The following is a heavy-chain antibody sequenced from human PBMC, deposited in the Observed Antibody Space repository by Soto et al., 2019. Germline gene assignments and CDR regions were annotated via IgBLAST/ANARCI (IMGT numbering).Heavy chain of an antibody. Sequence: PGGSLRLSCAVSGFTFDNYAMSWVRQPPGKGLEWVSGVSATGRNKVYADSVKGRFTISRDNSNNSLFLQMSDLRAEDTALYYCANGGYNDLLSGFSATAFWGQGTLVTVSS. CDR3: ANGGYNDLLSGFSATAF. CDR2: VSATGRNK. CDR1: GFTFDNYA. J-gene: IGHJ4*02. D-gene: IGHD3-3*01. V-gene: IGHV3-23*01.